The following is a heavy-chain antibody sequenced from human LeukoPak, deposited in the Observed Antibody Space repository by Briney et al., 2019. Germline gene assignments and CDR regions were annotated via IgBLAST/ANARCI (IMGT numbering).Heavy chain of an antibody. Sequence: SETLSLTCTVSGGSISTYYWSWIRQPPGKGLEWIAYIDYRGSTTYNPSLRSRVTISVDTSRNQFSLKLYSVTAADTAVYYCAKSIQLWRVPIDYWGQGTLVTVSS. CDR2: IDYRGST. CDR3: AKSIQLWRVPIDY. V-gene: IGHV4-59*01. CDR1: GGSISTYY. J-gene: IGHJ4*02. D-gene: IGHD5-18*01.